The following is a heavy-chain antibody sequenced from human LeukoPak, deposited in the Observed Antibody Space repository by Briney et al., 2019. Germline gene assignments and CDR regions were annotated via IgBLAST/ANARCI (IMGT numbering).Heavy chain of an antibody. J-gene: IGHJ3*01. CDR3: AKDRAYPNDVFDV. V-gene: IGHV3-23*01. Sequence: PGGSLRLSCAASGFTLSSYAMSWVRQGPGKGLEWVSAISVSGNTYHADSVKGRFSISRDTSKNTLFLQMNSLRADDTALYYCAKDRAYPNDVFDVWGQGTMVTVS. D-gene: IGHD2-21*01. CDR1: GFTLSSYA. CDR2: ISVSGNT.